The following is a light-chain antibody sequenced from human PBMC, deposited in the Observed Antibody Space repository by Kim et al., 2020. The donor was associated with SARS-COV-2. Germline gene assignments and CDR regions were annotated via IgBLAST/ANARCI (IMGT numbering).Light chain of an antibody. J-gene: IGLJ3*02. Sequence: TPTLNWTGNSNLAGNQGAAWRQQHPGHPPKLLSYRNNTRPSGISERFSASRSGNTASLTITGLQPEDEADYYCSALDSSISAHGVFGGGTQRTVL. CDR2: RNN. V-gene: IGLV10-54*02. CDR1: SNLAGNQG. CDR3: SALDSSISAHGV.